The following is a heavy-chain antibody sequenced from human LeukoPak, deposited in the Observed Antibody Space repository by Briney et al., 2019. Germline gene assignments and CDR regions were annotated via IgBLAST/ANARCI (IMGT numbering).Heavy chain of an antibody. J-gene: IGHJ6*02. Sequence: SETLSLTCTVSGGSISSYYWSWIRQPPGKGLEWIGYIYYSGSTNYNPSLKSRVTISVDTSKNQFSLKLSSVTAADTAVYYCARVQARYYYGSGSPPSDYYGMDVWGQGTTVTVSS. CDR3: ARVQARYYYGSGSPPSDYYGMDV. CDR1: GGSISSYY. V-gene: IGHV4-59*01. CDR2: IYYSGST. D-gene: IGHD3-10*01.